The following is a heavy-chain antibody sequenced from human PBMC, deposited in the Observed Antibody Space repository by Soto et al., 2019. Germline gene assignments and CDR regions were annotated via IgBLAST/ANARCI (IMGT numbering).Heavy chain of an antibody. Sequence: ASVKVSCKASGYTFTSYYMHWVRQAPGQGLEWTGIINPSGGSTSYAQKFQGRVTITADESTSTGYMELISLRSDDTAVYYCAREGSGYNFWGQGTQVTVSS. V-gene: IGHV1-46*01. J-gene: IGHJ4*02. CDR1: GYTFTSYY. CDR3: AREGSGYNF. CDR2: INPSGGST. D-gene: IGHD5-12*01.